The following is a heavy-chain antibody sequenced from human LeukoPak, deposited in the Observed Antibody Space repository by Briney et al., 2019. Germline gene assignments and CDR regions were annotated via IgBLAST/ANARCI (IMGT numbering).Heavy chain of an antibody. V-gene: IGHV4-39*01. CDR3: ARLRIADYYDFWSGYPTHHNWFDP. CDR2: IYYSGST. D-gene: IGHD3-3*01. J-gene: IGHJ5*02. CDR1: GGSISSSSYY. Sequence: TTSETLSLTCTVSGGSISSSSYYWGWIRQPPGKGLEWIGSIYYSGSTYYNPSLKSRVTISVDTSKNQFSLKLSSVTAADTAVYYCARLRIADYYDFWSGYPTHHNWFDPWGQGTLVTVSS.